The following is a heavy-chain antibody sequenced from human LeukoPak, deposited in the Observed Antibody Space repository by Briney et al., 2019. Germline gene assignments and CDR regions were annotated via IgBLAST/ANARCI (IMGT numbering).Heavy chain of an antibody. CDR1: GGSISSGGHY. Sequence: SETLSLTCTVSGGSISSGGHYWSWIRQHPGKGLEWIGYIYYSGSTYYNPSLKSRVTISVDTSKNQFSLKLSSVTAADTAVYYCARDQTYYDFWSGYSDVWGKGTTVTVSS. V-gene: IGHV4-31*03. J-gene: IGHJ6*04. CDR2: IYYSGST. D-gene: IGHD3-3*01. CDR3: ARDQTYYDFWSGYSDV.